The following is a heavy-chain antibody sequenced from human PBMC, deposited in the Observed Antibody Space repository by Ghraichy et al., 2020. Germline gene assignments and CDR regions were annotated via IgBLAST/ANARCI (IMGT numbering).Heavy chain of an antibody. D-gene: IGHD6-13*01. J-gene: IGHJ5*02. CDR1: GFTFSSYA. Sequence: GGSLRLSCAASGFTFSSYAMSWVRQAPGKGLEWVSAISGSGGSTYYADSVKGRFTISRDNSKNTLYLQMNSLRAEDTAVYYCAKDLIYSSSWYGWFDPWGQGTLVTVSS. CDR2: ISGSGGST. V-gene: IGHV3-23*01. CDR3: AKDLIYSSSWYGWFDP.